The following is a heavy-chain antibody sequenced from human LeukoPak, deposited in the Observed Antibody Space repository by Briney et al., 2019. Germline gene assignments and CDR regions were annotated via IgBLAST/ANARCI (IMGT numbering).Heavy chain of an antibody. J-gene: IGHJ4*02. CDR1: GFPFTNYY. V-gene: IGHV1-46*01. D-gene: IGHD2-8*02. CDR3: AREESGGYFNY. Sequence: ASVKVSCKASGFPFTNYYMHWVRQAPGQGLEWVGLINPTGTSTNYAQKFRGRVTMTRDTSTTTVYMELSRLRSEDTAVYYCAREESGGYFNYWGQGTLVTVSS. CDR2: INPTGTST.